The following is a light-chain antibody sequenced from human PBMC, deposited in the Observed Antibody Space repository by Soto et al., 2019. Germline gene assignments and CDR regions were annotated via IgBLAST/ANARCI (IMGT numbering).Light chain of an antibody. CDR1: QSISSH. Sequence: QMTQSPSSLFASVGDRVTITCRASQSISSHLNWYQQKVGKTPRLLIYASSTLQSEVPPRFSGSGSGTEFTLTISGLQREDFATYYCQQSHSAPLTFGGGTKIQIK. V-gene: IGKV1-39*01. J-gene: IGKJ4*01. CDR3: QQSHSAPLT. CDR2: ASS.